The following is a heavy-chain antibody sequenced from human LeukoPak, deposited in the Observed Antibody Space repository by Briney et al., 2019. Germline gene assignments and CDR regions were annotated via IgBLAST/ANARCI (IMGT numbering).Heavy chain of an antibody. Sequence: GGSLRLSCAASGFTFSDYYMSWIRQAPGKGLEWVSYISSSGSTIYYADSVKGRFTISRDNAKNSLYLQMNSLRAEDTAVYYCTRVSITAGGAYYFDYWGQGTLVTVSS. J-gene: IGHJ4*02. D-gene: IGHD6-13*01. CDR1: GFTFSDYY. CDR3: TRVSITAGGAYYFDY. CDR2: ISSSGSTI. V-gene: IGHV3-11*01.